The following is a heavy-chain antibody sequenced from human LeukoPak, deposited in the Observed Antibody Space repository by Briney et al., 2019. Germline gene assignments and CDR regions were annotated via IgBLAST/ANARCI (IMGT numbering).Heavy chain of an antibody. CDR3: ARAVVSGLEWLERYFDY. D-gene: IGHD6-19*01. V-gene: IGHV4-31*03. J-gene: IGHJ4*02. CDR2: IYYSGST. CDR1: GGSISSGGYY. Sequence: PSQTLSLTCTVSGGSISSGGYYWSWIRQHPGKGLEWIGYIYYSGSTYYNPSLKSRVTISVDTSKNQFSLKLSSVTAADTVVYYCARAVVSGLEWLERYFDYWGQGTLVTVSS.